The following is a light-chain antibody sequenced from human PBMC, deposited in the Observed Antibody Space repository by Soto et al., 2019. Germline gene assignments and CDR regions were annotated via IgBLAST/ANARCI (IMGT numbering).Light chain of an antibody. CDR2: EVS. CDR3: SSSTSSSTLYV. V-gene: IGLV2-14*01. Sequence: QSVLTQPASVSGSPGQSITISCTGTSSDVGVYNYVSWYQQHPGKAPKLMIYEVSNRASGVSNRFSGSKSGNTASLTISGLQAEDEADYYCSSSTSSSTLYVFGTGTKVTVL. J-gene: IGLJ1*01. CDR1: SSDVGVYNY.